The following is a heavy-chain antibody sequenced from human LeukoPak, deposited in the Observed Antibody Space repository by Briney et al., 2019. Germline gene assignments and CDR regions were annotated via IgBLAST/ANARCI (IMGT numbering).Heavy chain of an antibody. Sequence: GGSLRLSCAASGFTFSSYEMNWVRQAPGKGLEWVSYISSSGSTIYYADSVKGRFTISRDNAKNSLYLQMNSLKAEDTAVYYCARGENAWIQLWLGFESWGQGTLVTVSS. CDR3: ARGENAWIQLWLGFES. J-gene: IGHJ5*01. V-gene: IGHV3-48*03. CDR1: GFTFSSYE. D-gene: IGHD5-18*01. CDR2: ISSSGSTI.